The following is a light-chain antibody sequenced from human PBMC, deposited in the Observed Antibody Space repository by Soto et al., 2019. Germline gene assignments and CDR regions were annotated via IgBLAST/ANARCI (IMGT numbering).Light chain of an antibody. Sequence: DIVMTQSPLSLSVTPGEPASISCRSSQSLVSSSYNYLDWYVQKPVQSPHLLIYLPSRLASGVPDRFSGRGTGTNFTLQISRVEAEDVGVYYCMQALEVQWTFGQGTKVEIK. CDR3: MQALEVQWT. V-gene: IGKV2-28*01. CDR1: QSLVSSSYNY. J-gene: IGKJ1*01. CDR2: LPS.